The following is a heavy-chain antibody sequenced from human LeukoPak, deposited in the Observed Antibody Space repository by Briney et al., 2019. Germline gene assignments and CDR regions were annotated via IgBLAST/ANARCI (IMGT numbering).Heavy chain of an antibody. CDR2: IYYSGST. CDR3: AMAYSSSWYYFDY. D-gene: IGHD6-13*01. J-gene: IGHJ4*02. CDR1: GGSIRGYF. Sequence: PSETLSLTCTVSGGSIRGYFWTWIRQPPGKGLEWIGYIYYSGSTNYNPSLKSQVTIAVDTSKSQFSLRLSSVTAADTAVYYCAMAYSSSWYYFDYWGQGTLVTVSS. V-gene: IGHV4-59*01.